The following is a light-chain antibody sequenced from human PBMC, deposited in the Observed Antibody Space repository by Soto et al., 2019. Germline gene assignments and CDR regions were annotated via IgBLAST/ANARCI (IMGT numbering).Light chain of an antibody. J-gene: IGLJ2*01. V-gene: IGLV6-57*02. CDR2: EDD. CDR1: GGSIATNY. Sequence: NFMLTQPHSVSESPGKPVTISCTGSGGSIATNYVQWHQQRPGSAPTTVIYEDDKRPSGVPDRFSGSIDRSSNSASLIISGLKTEDEADYYCQSHDSTNVVFGRGTKLTVL. CDR3: QSHDSTNVV.